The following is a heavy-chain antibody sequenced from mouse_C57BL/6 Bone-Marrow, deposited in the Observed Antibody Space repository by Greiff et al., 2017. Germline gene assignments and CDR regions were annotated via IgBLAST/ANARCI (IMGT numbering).Heavy chain of an antibody. CDR3: TRKRSEDY. D-gene: IGHD1-1*01. J-gene: IGHJ4*01. CDR2: IDPETGGT. Sequence: QVQLVESGAELVRPGASVTLSCKASGYTFTDYEMHWVKQTPVHGLEWIGAIDPETGGTAYNQKFKGKAILTADKSSSTAYMELRSLTSEDSAVYYCTRKRSEDYWGQGTSVTVSS. V-gene: IGHV1-15*01. CDR1: GYTFTDYE.